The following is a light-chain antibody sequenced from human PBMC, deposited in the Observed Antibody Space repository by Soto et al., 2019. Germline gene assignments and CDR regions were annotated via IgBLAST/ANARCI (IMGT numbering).Light chain of an antibody. CDR1: QSISSY. J-gene: IGKJ2*01. CDR2: AAS. CDR3: XXXXSFLYT. Sequence: DIQMTQSPSSLSASVGDRVTITCRASQSISSYLNWYQQKPGKAPKLLIYAASSLQSGVPSRFSGSGSGTDFTLXIXSXXPEDXXXXXXXXXXSFLYTFGQGTKLEIK. V-gene: IGKV1-39*01.